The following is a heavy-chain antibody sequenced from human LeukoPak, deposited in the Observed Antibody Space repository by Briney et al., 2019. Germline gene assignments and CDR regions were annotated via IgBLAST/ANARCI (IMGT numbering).Heavy chain of an antibody. CDR1: GFTFSSYA. J-gene: IGHJ2*01. CDR3: AKDNSNYVYWYFDL. Sequence: GGSLRLSCAASGFTFSSYAMSWVRQAPGRGLEWVSAISGSGGSTYYADSVKGRFTISRDNSKNTLYLQMNSLRAEDTAVYYCAKDNSNYVYWYFDLWGRGTLVTVSS. V-gene: IGHV3-23*01. CDR2: ISGSGGST. D-gene: IGHD4-11*01.